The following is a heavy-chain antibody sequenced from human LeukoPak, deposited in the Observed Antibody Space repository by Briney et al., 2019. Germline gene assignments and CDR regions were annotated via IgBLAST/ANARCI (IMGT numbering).Heavy chain of an antibody. Sequence: ASVKVSCTASGYTFTSYAMHWVRQAPGQKLEWMGWINAGNGNTKYSQKFQGRVTITRDTSASTAYMELSSLRSEDTAVYYCARTRFGELLSFDPWGQGTLVTVSS. CDR2: INAGNGNT. J-gene: IGHJ5*02. CDR3: ARTRFGELLSFDP. CDR1: GYTFTSYA. V-gene: IGHV1-3*01. D-gene: IGHD3-10*01.